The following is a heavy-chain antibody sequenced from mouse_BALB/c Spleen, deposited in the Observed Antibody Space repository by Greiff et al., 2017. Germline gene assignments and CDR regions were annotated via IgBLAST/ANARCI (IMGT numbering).Heavy chain of an antibody. V-gene: IGHV1-14*01. CDR2: INPYNDGT. Sequence: VQLKQSGPELVKPGASVKMSCKASGYTFTSYVMHWVKQKPGQGLEWIGYINPYNDGTKYNEKFKGKATLTSDKSSSTAYMELSSLTSEDSAVYYCAREDKFITTALPFAYWGQGTLVTVSA. CDR1: GYTFTSYV. J-gene: IGHJ3*01. CDR3: AREDKFITTALPFAY. D-gene: IGHD1-2*01.